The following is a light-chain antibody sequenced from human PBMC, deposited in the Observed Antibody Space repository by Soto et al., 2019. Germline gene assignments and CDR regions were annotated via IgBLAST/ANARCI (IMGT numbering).Light chain of an antibody. CDR3: QQYGGSPRT. CDR2: GAS. Sequence: IVLPQSPGTLSFSPGEGATLSCRASQSISSNFLAWYQQKRGQAPRLLIHGASNRATGIPDRFSGSGSGTDFTLTITRLEPEDFAVYYCQQYGGSPRTFGQGTKVDNK. CDR1: QSISSNF. J-gene: IGKJ1*01. V-gene: IGKV3-20*01.